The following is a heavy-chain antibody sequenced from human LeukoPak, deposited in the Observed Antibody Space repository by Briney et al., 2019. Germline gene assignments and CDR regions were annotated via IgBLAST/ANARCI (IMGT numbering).Heavy chain of an antibody. CDR1: GFTFSSYA. D-gene: IGHD4-17*01. Sequence: PGGSLRLSCAASGFTFSSYAMSWVRQAPGKGLEWVSAISGSGGSTYYADSVKGRFTISRDNSKNTLYLQMNSLRAEDTAVYYCARGKIGYYYGDYDGFWGQGTLVTVSS. CDR2: ISGSGGST. J-gene: IGHJ4*02. V-gene: IGHV3-23*01. CDR3: ARGKIGYYYGDYDGF.